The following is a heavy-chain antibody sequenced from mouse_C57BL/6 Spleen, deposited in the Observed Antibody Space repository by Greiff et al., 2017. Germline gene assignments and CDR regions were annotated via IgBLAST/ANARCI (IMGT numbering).Heavy chain of an antibody. CDR3: ARAPWDGFAY. Sequence: VQLQQPGAELVRPGSSVKLSCKASGYTFTSYWMDWVKQRPGQGLEWIGNIYPSDSETHYNQKFKDKATLTVDKSSSTAYMQLSSLTSEDSAVYYCARAPWDGFAYWGQGTLVTVSA. CDR1: GYTFTSYW. D-gene: IGHD4-1*01. J-gene: IGHJ3*01. CDR2: IYPSDSET. V-gene: IGHV1-61*01.